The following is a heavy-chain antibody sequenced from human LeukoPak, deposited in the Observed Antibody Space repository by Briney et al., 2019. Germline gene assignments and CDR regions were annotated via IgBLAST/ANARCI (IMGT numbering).Heavy chain of an antibody. D-gene: IGHD5-12*01. CDR1: GGSISSYY. CDR2: IYYSGST. J-gene: IGHJ4*02. Sequence: SETLSLTCTVSGGSISSYYWSWIRQPPGKGLEWIGYIYYSGSTNYNPSLKSRVTISVDTSKNQFSLKLSSVTAADTAVYYCAREDSGYDSYFDYWGQGTLVTVSS. CDR3: AREDSGYDSYFDY. V-gene: IGHV4-59*01.